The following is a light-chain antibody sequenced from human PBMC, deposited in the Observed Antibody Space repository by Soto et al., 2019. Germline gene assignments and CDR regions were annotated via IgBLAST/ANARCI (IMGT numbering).Light chain of an antibody. Sequence: DIQMTQSPSTLSASVGDRVTITCRASQSISSWLAWYQQKPGKAPKLLIHGASSLESGVPSRFSGSGSGSEFTLTISSLQPDDFATYYCQQYDTFSTFGQGTKVEIK. V-gene: IGKV1-5*01. J-gene: IGKJ1*01. CDR3: QQYDTFST. CDR1: QSISSW. CDR2: GAS.